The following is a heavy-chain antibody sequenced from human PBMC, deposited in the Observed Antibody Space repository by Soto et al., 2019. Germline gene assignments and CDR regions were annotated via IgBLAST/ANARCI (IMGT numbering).Heavy chain of an antibody. Sequence: PGWSLRLSCAASGFTFSSYGMHWVRQAPGKGLEWVAVISYDGSNKYYADSVKGRFTISRDNSKNTLYLQMNSLRAEDTAVYYCAKTTRPGIAAAGGYYFDYWGQGTLVTVSS. CDR1: GFTFSSYG. CDR2: ISYDGSNK. V-gene: IGHV3-30*18. CDR3: AKTTRPGIAAAGGYYFDY. J-gene: IGHJ4*02. D-gene: IGHD6-13*01.